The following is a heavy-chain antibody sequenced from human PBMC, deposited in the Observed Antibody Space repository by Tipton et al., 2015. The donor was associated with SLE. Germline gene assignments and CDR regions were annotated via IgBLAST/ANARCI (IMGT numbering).Heavy chain of an antibody. Sequence: TLSLTCTVSGYSISSGYYWGWIRQSPGKGLEWIGSIYHSGGTYYNPSLKSRVTISVDRSKSQFSLKLSSVAAADPAVYYCARGTYSSSWSYYYYYGMDVWRQVTTVT. D-gene: IGHD6-13*01. CDR1: GYSISSGYY. CDR3: ARGTYSSSWSYYYYYGMDV. V-gene: IGHV4-38-2*02. J-gene: IGHJ6*02. CDR2: IYHSGGT.